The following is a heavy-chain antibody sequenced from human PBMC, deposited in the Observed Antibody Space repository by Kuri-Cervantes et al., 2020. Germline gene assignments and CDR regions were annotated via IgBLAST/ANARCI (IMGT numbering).Heavy chain of an antibody. V-gene: IGHV4-31*02. Sequence: SCTVSGGSISSGGYYWSWIRQHPGKGLEWIGYIYYSGSTYYNPSLKSRVTISVDTSKNQFSLKLSSVTAADTAVYYCARWRSNYYDSSGYLDWGQGTLVTVSS. CDR1: GGSISSGGYY. CDR3: ARWRSNYYDSSGYLD. D-gene: IGHD3-22*01. CDR2: IYYSGST. J-gene: IGHJ4*02.